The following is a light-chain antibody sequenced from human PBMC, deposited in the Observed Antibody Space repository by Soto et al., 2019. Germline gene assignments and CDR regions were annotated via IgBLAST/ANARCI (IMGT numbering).Light chain of an antibody. CDR1: QSVTGNY. J-gene: IGKJ1*01. V-gene: IGKV3-20*01. Sequence: VLTQSPGTLSVPPGERVTVTCGASQSVTGNYLAWYQQKPGQAPRLLIYGASYRATGLPDRFSGSGSGTDFSLTISRLEPEDFAVYCCQQYGSTPPTFGQGTKVEMK. CDR2: GAS. CDR3: QQYGSTPPT.